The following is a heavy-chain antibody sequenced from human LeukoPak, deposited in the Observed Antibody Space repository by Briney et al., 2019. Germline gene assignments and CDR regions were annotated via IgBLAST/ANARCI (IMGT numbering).Heavy chain of an antibody. D-gene: IGHD5/OR15-5a*01. CDR3: ASSPRVSGPPSH. CDR2: IYHSGST. V-gene: IGHV4-38-2*01. J-gene: IGHJ4*02. CDR1: GYSISSGYY. Sequence: SETLSLTCAVSGYSISSGYYWGWIRQPPRKGLEWIGSIYHSGSTYYNPSLKSRVTISVDTSKNQFSLKLSSVTAADTAVYYCASSPRVSGPPSHWGQGTLVTVSS.